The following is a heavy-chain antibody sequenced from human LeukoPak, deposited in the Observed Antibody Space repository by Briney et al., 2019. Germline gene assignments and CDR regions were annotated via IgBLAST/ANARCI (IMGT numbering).Heavy chain of an antibody. J-gene: IGHJ4*02. V-gene: IGHV4-34*01. Sequence: PSETLSLTCAVYGGSFSGYYWSWIRQPPGKGLEWIGEINHSGSTNYNPSLKSRVTISVDTSKNQFSLKLSSVTAADTAVYYCARAYYGSGSYQGDYWGQGTLVTVSS. CDR3: ARAYYGSGSYQGDY. D-gene: IGHD3-10*01. CDR1: GGSFSGYY. CDR2: INHSGST.